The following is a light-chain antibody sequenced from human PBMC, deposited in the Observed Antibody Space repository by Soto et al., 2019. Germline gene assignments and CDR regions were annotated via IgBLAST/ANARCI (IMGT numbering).Light chain of an antibody. CDR3: QQYYSAPWT. CDR2: WAS. V-gene: IGKV4-1*01. J-gene: IGKJ1*01. CDR1: QSILYSSNNKNC. Sequence: DIVMTQSPDSLAVSLGERATINCKSSQSILYSSNNKNCLAWYQQKPGQPPKLLIYWASSRESGVPDRFRGRGSGTDFTLIISSLQDEDVAIYYCQQYYSAPWTFGQGTKVEIK.